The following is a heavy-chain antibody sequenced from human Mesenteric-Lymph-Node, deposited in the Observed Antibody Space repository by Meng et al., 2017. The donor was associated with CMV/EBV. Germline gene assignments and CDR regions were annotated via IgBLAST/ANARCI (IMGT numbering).Heavy chain of an antibody. J-gene: IGHJ6*02. CDR2: INPSGGST. CDR1: GYTFTSYY. CDR3: ARDIRPYCSSTSCYTSYYYYGMDV. D-gene: IGHD2-2*02. Sequence: ASVKVSCKASGYTFTSYYMHWVRQAPGQGLEWMGIINPSGGSTSYAQKFQGRVTMTRDTSTSTVYMELSSLRSEDTAVYYCARDIRPYCSSTSCYTSYYYYGMDVWGQGTTVTVSS. V-gene: IGHV1-46*01.